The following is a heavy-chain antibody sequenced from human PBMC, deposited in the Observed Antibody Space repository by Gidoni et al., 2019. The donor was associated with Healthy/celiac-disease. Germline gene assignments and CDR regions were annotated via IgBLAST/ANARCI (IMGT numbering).Heavy chain of an antibody. D-gene: IGHD3-22*01. V-gene: IGHV4-39*07. CDR2: IYYSGST. Sequence: QLQLQESGPGLVKPSETLSLTCTVSGGSISSSSYYWGWIRQPPGKGLEWIGSIYYSGSTYYNPSLKSRVTISVDTSKNQFSLKLSSVTAADTAVYYCARAGSVDSSGYSLYYFDYWGQGTLVTVSS. J-gene: IGHJ4*02. CDR3: ARAGSVDSSGYSLYYFDY. CDR1: GGSISSSSYY.